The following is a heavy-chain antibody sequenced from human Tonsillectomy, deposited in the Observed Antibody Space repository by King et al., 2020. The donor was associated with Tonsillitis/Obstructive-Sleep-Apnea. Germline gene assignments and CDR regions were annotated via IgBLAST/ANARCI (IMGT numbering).Heavy chain of an antibody. CDR1: GYTFTSYG. V-gene: IGHV1-18*01. CDR3: ARAHRSHCSSTSCYPDDY. Sequence: VQLVESGAEVKKPGASVKVSCKASGYTFTSYGISWVRQAPGQGLEWMGWISAYNGNTNYAQKLQGRVTMTTDTSTSTAYMELRSLRSDDTAVYYCARAHRSHCSSTSCYPDDYWGQGTLVTVSS. CDR2: ISAYNGNT. J-gene: IGHJ4*02. D-gene: IGHD2-2*01.